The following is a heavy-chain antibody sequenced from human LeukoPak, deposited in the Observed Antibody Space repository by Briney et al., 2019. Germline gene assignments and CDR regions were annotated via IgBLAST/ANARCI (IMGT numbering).Heavy chain of an antibody. D-gene: IGHD3-16*02. V-gene: IGHV4-4*02. CDR1: GGSISSSNW. CDR3: ARTYYDYFWGNYRYTDY. J-gene: IGHJ4*02. Sequence: NPSETLSLTCAVSGGSISSSNWWSWIRQPPGKGLEWIGEIYHSGSTNYNPPLKSRVTISGDTSKNQFSLKLSSVTAADTAVYYCARTYYDYFWGNYRYTDYWGQGTLVTVSS. CDR2: IYHSGST.